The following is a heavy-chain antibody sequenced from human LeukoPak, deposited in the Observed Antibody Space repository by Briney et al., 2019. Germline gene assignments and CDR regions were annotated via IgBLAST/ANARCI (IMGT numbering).Heavy chain of an antibody. CDR3: ARIPIVTITSGGY. V-gene: IGHV3-64*01. CDR2: ITSNGGST. D-gene: IGHD5-12*01. CDR1: GFTFSSYS. Sequence: GGSLRLSCAASGFTFSSYSMNWVRQAPGKGLEFVSAITSNGGSTYYANSVKGRFAISRDNSKNTLYLQLNSLRAEDTAVYYCARIPIVTITSGGYWGQGTLVTVSS. J-gene: IGHJ1*01.